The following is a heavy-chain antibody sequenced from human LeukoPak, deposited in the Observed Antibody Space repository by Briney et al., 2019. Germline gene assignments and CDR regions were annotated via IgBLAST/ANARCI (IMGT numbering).Heavy chain of an antibody. Sequence: GGSLRLSCAASGFTFSDYYMSWIRQAPGKGLEWVSYISSSGSTIYYADSLKGRFTISRDNAKNSLYLQMNSLRAEDTAVYYCARDFLGGRKTVRYFDSNSLIYFDYWGQGTLVTVSS. CDR3: ARDFLGGRKTVRYFDSNSLIYFDY. J-gene: IGHJ4*02. CDR1: GFTFSDYY. CDR2: ISSSGSTI. D-gene: IGHD3-9*01. V-gene: IGHV3-11*01.